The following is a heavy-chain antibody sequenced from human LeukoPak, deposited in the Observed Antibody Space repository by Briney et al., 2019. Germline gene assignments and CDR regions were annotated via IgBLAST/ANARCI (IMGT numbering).Heavy chain of an antibody. D-gene: IGHD6-19*01. CDR1: GFTFSSYA. CDR2: INSGGGST. CDR3: AKAHTSGWYSDY. J-gene: IGHJ4*02. Sequence: GGSLRLSCTASGFTFSSYAMSWVRQAPGKGLEWVSAINSGGGSTYFADSVKGRFTISRDNSKNTLYLQMNNLRAEDTAVYYCAKAHTSGWYSDYWSQGTLVTGSS. V-gene: IGHV3-23*01.